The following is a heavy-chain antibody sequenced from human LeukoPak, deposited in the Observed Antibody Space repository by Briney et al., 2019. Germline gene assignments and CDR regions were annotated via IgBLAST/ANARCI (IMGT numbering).Heavy chain of an antibody. CDR1: GFTFSSYA. CDR3: ARAHGYDILTGYYEWHQNYFDY. J-gene: IGHJ4*02. Sequence: PGGSLRLSCAASGFTFSSYAMHWVRQAPGKGLEWVAVISYDGSNKYYADSVKGRFTISRDNSKNTLYLQMNSLRAEDTAVYYCARAHGYDILTGYYEWHQNYFDYWGQGALVTVSS. D-gene: IGHD3-9*01. CDR2: ISYDGSNK. V-gene: IGHV3-30*04.